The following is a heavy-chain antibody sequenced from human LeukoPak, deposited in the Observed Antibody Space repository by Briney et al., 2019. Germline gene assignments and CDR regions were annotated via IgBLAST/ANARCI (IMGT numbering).Heavy chain of an antibody. V-gene: IGHV1-46*01. D-gene: IGHD3-3*01. CDR2: INPSGGST. CDR3: AREAVLGPYYDFWRGPGNWFDP. J-gene: IGHJ5*02. Sequence: ASVKVSCKASGYTFTSYYMHWVRQAPGQGLEWMGIINPSGGSTSYAQKFQGRVTMTRDTSTSTVYMELSSLRSEDTAVYYCAREAVLGPYYDFWRGPGNWFDPWGQGTLVTVSS. CDR1: GYTFTSYY.